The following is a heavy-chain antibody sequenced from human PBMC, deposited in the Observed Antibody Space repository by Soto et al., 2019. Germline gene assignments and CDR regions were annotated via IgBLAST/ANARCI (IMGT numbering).Heavy chain of an antibody. V-gene: IGHV1-69*12. J-gene: IGHJ6*02. CDR3: ARVEAVAGLYNYPGLDV. D-gene: IGHD6-19*01. Sequence: QVQLVQSGAEVKKPGASVKVSCKVSGGTFSNYAIDWVRLAPGHGLEGMGGIVPIFGTTYYTQKFQGRGTIIANDSTTTAYSEMSSLRSEDTAIYYCARVEAVAGLYNYPGLDVWGQGTAVTVSS. CDR1: GGTFSNYA. CDR2: IVPIFGTT.